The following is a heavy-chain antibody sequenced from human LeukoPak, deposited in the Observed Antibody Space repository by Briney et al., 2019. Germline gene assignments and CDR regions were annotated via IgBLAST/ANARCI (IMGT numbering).Heavy chain of an antibody. CDR2: IYTSGST. D-gene: IGHD6-6*01. CDR1: GGSISSYY. J-gene: IGHJ6*03. CDR3: ARDCSSEGPNYYYMDV. V-gene: IGHV4-4*07. Sequence: PSETLSLTCTVSGGSISSYYWSWIRQPAGKGLEWIGRIYTSGSTNYNPSLKSRVTMSVDTSKNQFSLKLSSVTAADTAVYYCARDCSSEGPNYYYMDVWGKGTTVTVSS.